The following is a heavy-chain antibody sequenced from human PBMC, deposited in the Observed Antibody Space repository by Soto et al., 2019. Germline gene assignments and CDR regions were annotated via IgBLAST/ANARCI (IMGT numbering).Heavy chain of an antibody. D-gene: IGHD1-26*01. CDR1: GFTFSSYG. J-gene: IGHJ2*01. CDR2: ISYDGSNK. Sequence: PGGSLRLSCAASGFTFSSYGMHWVRQVPGKGLEWVAVISYDGSNKYYADSVKGRFTISRDNSKNTLYLQMNSLRAEDTAVYYCAKDRSSGSYSNWYFDLWGRGTLVTVSS. CDR3: AKDRSSGSYSNWYFDL. V-gene: IGHV3-30*18.